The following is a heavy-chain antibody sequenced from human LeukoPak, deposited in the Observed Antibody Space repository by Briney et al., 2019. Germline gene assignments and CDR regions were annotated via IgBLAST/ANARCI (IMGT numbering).Heavy chain of an antibody. CDR1: GFTFSSYG. J-gene: IGHJ4*02. CDR3: AKELTTVTVDY. V-gene: IGHV3-30*18. D-gene: IGHD4-17*01. Sequence: GGSLRLSCAVSGFTFSSYGMHWVRQAPGKGLEWAAVISYDGSNTYYADSVKGRFTISRDNSKNTLSLQMNSLRAEDTAVYYCAKELTTVTVDYWGQGTLVTVSS. CDR2: ISYDGSNT.